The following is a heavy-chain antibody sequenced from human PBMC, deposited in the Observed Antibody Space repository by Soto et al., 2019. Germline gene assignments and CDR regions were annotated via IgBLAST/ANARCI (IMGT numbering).Heavy chain of an antibody. D-gene: IGHD1-7*01. CDR1: GYSVTTGGDY. V-gene: IGHV4-61*08. J-gene: IGHJ4*02. Sequence: QVQLQESGPGLVKPSESLSLTCTVSGYSVTTGGDYWTWIRLPPGKGLEWLGYVFYSGSTNYNPSLNDRVAISLDKSKNQFSLKVTSLTAADTAVYYCASRDPGTSVDYWGQGTLVTVSS. CDR2: VFYSGST. CDR3: ASRDPGTSVDY.